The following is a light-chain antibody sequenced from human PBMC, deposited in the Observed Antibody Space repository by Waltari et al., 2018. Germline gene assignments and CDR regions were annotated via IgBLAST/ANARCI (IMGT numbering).Light chain of an antibody. CDR1: QSLNNTY. Sequence: EIVLTQSPGTLSLSPGERASLSCRASQSLNNTYVAWYQHKPGQAPRLLIFDASRRATGIPDRFSGSGSGTDFTLTISSLEPEDFAVYYCQKYGSTPRPFGGGTKVEIK. V-gene: IGKV3-20*01. CDR3: QKYGSTPRP. CDR2: DAS. J-gene: IGKJ4*01.